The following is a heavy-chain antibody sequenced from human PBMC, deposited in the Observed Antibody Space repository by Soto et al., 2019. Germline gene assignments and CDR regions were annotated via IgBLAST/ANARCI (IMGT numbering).Heavy chain of an antibody. CDR2: IYPGDSDT. Sequence: GESLKISCKGSGYSFSNYWIGWVRQMPGKGLEWMGIIYPGDSDTRYSPSFQGQVTISADKSSSTAHLQWSSLRAEDTAVYYCAKVNRIRLSFAAGGMDVWGQGTTVTVSS. CDR1: GYSFSNYW. D-gene: IGHD3-16*02. V-gene: IGHV5-51*01. CDR3: AKVNRIRLSFAAGGMDV. J-gene: IGHJ6*02.